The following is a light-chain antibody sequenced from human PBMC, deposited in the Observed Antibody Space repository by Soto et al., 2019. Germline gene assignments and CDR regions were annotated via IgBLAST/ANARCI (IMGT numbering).Light chain of an antibody. CDR3: QQYNNWLT. J-gene: IGKJ4*01. Sequence: EIVMTQSPATLSVSPGERATLSCRASQSVSSNLAWYQQKPGQAPRLLIYGASTGATGIPARFSGSGSGTEFTLTISSLQSEDFAVYYCQQYNNWLTFGGGTKVDIK. V-gene: IGKV3-15*01. CDR2: GAS. CDR1: QSVSSN.